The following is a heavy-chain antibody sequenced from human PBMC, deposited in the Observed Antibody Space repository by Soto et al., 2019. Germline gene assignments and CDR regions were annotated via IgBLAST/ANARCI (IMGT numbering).Heavy chain of an antibody. CDR2: ISGSGGST. Sequence: GESLRLSCAASGFTFSSYAMSWVRQAPGKGLEWVSAISGSGGSTYYADSVKGRFTISRDNSKNTLYLQMNSLRAEDTAVYYCAKDAIIALAGLADYFPYCGKGTLVTVSS. V-gene: IGHV3-23*01. CDR3: AKDAIIALAGLADYFPY. D-gene: IGHD6-19*01. CDR1: GFTFSSYA. J-gene: IGHJ1*01.